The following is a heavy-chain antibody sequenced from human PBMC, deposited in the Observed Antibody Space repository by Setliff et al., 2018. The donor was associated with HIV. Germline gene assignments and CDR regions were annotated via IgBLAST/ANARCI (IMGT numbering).Heavy chain of an antibody. CDR3: ARHPNEEAQRNYKFDS. J-gene: IGHJ4*02. D-gene: IGHD1-7*01. CDR2: IYYSGST. Sequence: SETLSLTCTISGGSISSYYWSWIRQPPGKGLEWIGSIYYSGSTYYNPSLKGRVTISVDTSRKQFSLRLSSVTATDTAFYYCARHPNEEAQRNYKFDSWGQGTLVTVSS. CDR1: GGSISSYY. V-gene: IGHV4-59*08.